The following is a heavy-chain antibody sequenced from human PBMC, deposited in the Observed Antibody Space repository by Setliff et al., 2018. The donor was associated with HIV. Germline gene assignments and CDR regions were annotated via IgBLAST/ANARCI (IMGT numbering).Heavy chain of an antibody. CDR1: GYTFSSYS. V-gene: IGHV1-46*01. J-gene: IGHJ4*02. CDR2: INPHGGST. D-gene: IGHD2-21*02. CDR3: ARGGYGGNSETFDY. Sequence: ASVKVSCKASGYTFSSYSLHWVRQAPGQGLEWMGVINPHGGSTNYAQKFQGRVTITRDTSASTAYMELSSLRSEDTAVYYCARGGYGGNSETFDYWGQGTLVTVSS.